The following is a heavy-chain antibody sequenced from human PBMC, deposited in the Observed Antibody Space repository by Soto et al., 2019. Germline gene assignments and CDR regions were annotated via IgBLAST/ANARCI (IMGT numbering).Heavy chain of an antibody. D-gene: IGHD6-13*01. CDR2: IWYDGSNK. CDR3: ARDRAGQQLVRCPLGW. V-gene: IGHV3-33*01. J-gene: IGHJ4*02. CDR1: GFTFSSYG. Sequence: GGSLRLSCAASGFTFSSYGMHWVRQAPGKGLEWVAVIWYDGSNKYYADSVKGRFTISRDNSKNTLYLQMNSLRAEDTAVYYCARDRAGQQLVRCPLGWWGQGTLVTVSS.